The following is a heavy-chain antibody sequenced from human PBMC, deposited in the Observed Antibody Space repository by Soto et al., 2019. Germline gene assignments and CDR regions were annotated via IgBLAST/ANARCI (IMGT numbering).Heavy chain of an antibody. J-gene: IGHJ3*02. V-gene: IGHV1-69*02. CDR3: TPGSWSAETFDI. CDR1: GGTFSTYT. Sequence: QVQLVQSGAEVKKPGSSVQVSCKASGGTFSTYTIIWVRQAPGQGLEWMGRILPMLDITNSAQRFQGRVTITADKYTSTAYLELSSLRSEDTAVYYCTPGSWSAETFDIWGRGTMVTVSS. D-gene: IGHD6-13*01. CDR2: ILPMLDIT.